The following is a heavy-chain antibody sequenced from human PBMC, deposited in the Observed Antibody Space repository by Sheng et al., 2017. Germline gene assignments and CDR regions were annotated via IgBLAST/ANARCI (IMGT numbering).Heavy chain of an antibody. Sequence: QLQLQESGPGLVKPSETLSLTCTVSGGSISSSSYYWGWIRQPPGKGLEWIGSIYYSGSTYYNPSLKSRVTISVDTSKNQFSLKLSSVTAADTAVYYCARDAGGGYGGSLPGYWGQGNAGHR. V-gene: IGHV4-39*07. CDR2: IYYSGST. J-gene: IGHJ4*02. CDR1: GGSISSSSYY. CDR3: ARDAGGGYGGSLPGY. D-gene: IGHD4-17*01.